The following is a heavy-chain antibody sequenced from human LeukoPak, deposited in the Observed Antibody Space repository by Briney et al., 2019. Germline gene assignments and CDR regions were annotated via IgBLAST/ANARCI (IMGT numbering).Heavy chain of an antibody. V-gene: IGHV4-38-2*01. CDR1: GYSISSGSY. CDR2: IYHSGST. CDR3: ARVASWYYYGSGKYYFDY. Sequence: SETLSLTCAVSGYSISSGSYWGWIRQPPGKGLEWIGSIYHSGSTYYNPSLKSRVTISVDTSKNQFSLKLSSVTAADTAVYYCARVASWYYYGSGKYYFDYWGQGTLVTVSS. J-gene: IGHJ4*02. D-gene: IGHD3-10*01.